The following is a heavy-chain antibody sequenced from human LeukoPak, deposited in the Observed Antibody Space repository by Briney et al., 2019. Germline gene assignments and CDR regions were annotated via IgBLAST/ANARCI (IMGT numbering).Heavy chain of an antibody. CDR3: AKWGGYDVLTGYYDPDY. CDR2: ITGSGGIT. D-gene: IGHD3-9*01. CDR1: GFTFSNYA. J-gene: IGHJ4*02. Sequence: GASLRLSCVASGFTFSNYAMSWVRQAPGKGLEWVSAITGSGGITYYADSVKGRFTISRDNSKNTLYLQMNSLRAEDTAVYYCAKWGGYDVLTGYYDPDYWGQGTLVTVSS. V-gene: IGHV3-23*01.